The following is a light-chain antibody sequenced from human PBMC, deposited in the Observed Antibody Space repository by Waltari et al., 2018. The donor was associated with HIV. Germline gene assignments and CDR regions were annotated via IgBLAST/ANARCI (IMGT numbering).Light chain of an antibody. CDR2: DNN. Sequence: QSVLTQPPSVSGAPGQRVTISCTGSSSNIGAPYDVHSYQPLPGTVPKLLIYDNNSRPTGVRVRFSGSKSGTSASLAITGLQTEDEADYYCQSYDRVSGSWVFGGGTKLTVL. CDR3: QSYDRVSGSWV. CDR1: SSNIGAPYD. J-gene: IGLJ3*02. V-gene: IGLV1-40*01.